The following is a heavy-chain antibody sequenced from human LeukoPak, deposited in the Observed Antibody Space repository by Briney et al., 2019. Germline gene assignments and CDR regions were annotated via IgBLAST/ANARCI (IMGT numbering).Heavy chain of an antibody. J-gene: IGHJ4*02. CDR1: GGSISSSSYY. Sequence: PAETLSLTCTVSGGSISSSSYYWGWIRQPPGTGLEWIGSIYYSGSTYYNPSLKSRVTISVDTSKNQFSLKLSSVTAADTAVYYCARRGGNGYYYGSGSYYFDYWGQGTLVTVSS. V-gene: IGHV4-39*01. D-gene: IGHD3-10*01. CDR2: IYYSGST. CDR3: ARRGGNGYYYGSGSYYFDY.